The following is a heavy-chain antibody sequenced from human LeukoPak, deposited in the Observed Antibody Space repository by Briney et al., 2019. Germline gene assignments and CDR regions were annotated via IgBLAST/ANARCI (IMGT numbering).Heavy chain of an antibody. D-gene: IGHD6-6*01. CDR3: ARDRGSSSSGWYFDL. V-gene: IGHV1-69*05. CDR1: GGTFSSYA. Sequence: SVKVSCKASGGTFSSYAISWVRQAPGQGLEWMGGIIPIFGTANYAQKFQGRVTITTDESTSTAYMELSSLRSEDTAVYYCARDRGSSSSGWYFDLWGRGTLVTVSS. CDR2: IIPIFGTA. J-gene: IGHJ2*01.